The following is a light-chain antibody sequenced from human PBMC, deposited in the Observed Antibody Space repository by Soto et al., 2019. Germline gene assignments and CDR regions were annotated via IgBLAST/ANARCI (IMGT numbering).Light chain of an antibody. V-gene: IGKV3-20*01. J-gene: IGKJ1*01. CDR3: QQYGSSHRT. Sequence: EIVLTQSPDTLSLSPGERATLSCRAGQRFISSYLAWYQQRPGGTPTLLIYGASCRATGSPDRFSGSGCGTDFTLTTSRLEPEDFAVSYCQQYGSSHRTFGQGTKVDIK. CDR1: QRFISSY. CDR2: GAS.